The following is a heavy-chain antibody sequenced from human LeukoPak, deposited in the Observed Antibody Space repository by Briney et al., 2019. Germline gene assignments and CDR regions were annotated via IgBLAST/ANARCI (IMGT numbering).Heavy chain of an antibody. V-gene: IGHV4-59*08. CDR2: IYYTGST. CDR3: ARRTTVTPNWFDP. J-gene: IGHJ5*02. D-gene: IGHD4-17*01. Sequence: SETLSLTCTVSGGPISSYQWSWIRQPPGKGLEWIGYIYYTGSTNYHSSLKSRITMSLDTSKNQFSLKLSSVTAADTAVYYCARRTTVTPNWFDPWGQGTLVTVSS. CDR1: GGPISSYQ.